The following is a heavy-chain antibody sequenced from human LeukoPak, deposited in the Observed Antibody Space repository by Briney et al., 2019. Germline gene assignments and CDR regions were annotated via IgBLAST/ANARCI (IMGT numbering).Heavy chain of an antibody. Sequence: SVKVSCKASGGTFSSYTISWVRQAPGQGLEWMGRIIPILGIANYAQKFQGRVTITADKSTSTAYMELSSLRSGDTAVYYCASTYYYDSSGYPIDYWGQETLVTVSS. CDR3: ASTYYYDSSGYPIDY. J-gene: IGHJ4*02. V-gene: IGHV1-69*02. CDR1: GGTFSSYT. D-gene: IGHD3-22*01. CDR2: IIPILGIA.